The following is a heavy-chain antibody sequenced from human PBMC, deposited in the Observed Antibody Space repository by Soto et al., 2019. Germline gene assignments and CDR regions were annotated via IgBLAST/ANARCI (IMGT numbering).Heavy chain of an antibody. CDR1: GFSLSTSGVG. CDR2: IYWDDDK. J-gene: IGHJ3*02. D-gene: IGHD3-10*01. CDR3: AHRMVTMVRGSPFDI. V-gene: IGHV2-5*02. Sequence: QITLKESGPPLVKPTQTLTLTCTFSGFSLSTSGVGVGWIRQPPGKALEWLALIYWDDDKRYSPSLKSRLTITQDTSKNQVVLTMTNMDPVDTATYYCAHRMVTMVRGSPFDIWGQGTMVTVSS.